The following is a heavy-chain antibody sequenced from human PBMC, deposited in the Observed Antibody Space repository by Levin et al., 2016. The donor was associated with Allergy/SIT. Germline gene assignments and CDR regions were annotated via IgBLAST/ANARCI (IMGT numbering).Heavy chain of an antibody. CDR3: ARHTHWEYSSSGGFDP. D-gene: IGHD6-6*01. CDR1: GYSFTSYW. CDR2: IYPGDSDT. Sequence: GESLKISCKGSGYSFTSYWIGWVRQMPGKGLEWMGIIYPGDSDTRYSPSFQGQVTISADKSISTAYLQWSSLKASDTAMYYCARHTHWEYSSSGGFDPWGQGTLVTVSS. J-gene: IGHJ5*02. V-gene: IGHV5-51*01.